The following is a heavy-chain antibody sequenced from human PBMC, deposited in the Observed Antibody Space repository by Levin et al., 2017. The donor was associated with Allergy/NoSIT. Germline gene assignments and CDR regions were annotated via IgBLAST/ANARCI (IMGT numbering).Heavy chain of an antibody. J-gene: IGHJ5*02. V-gene: IGHV4-34*01. Sequence: TGGSLRLSCAVYGGSFSGYYWSWIRQPPGKGLEWIGEINHSGSTNYNPSLKSRVTISVDTSKNQFSLKLSSVTAADTAVYYCARGLQRAPRPSGYCSGGSCYWRGWFDPWGQGTLVTVSS. CDR3: ARGLQRAPRPSGYCSGGSCYWRGWFDP. CDR2: INHSGST. D-gene: IGHD2-15*01. CDR1: GGSFSGYY.